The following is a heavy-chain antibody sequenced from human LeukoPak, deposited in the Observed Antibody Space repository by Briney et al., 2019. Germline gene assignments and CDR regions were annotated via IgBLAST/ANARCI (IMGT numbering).Heavy chain of an antibody. CDR2: ISSSGSTI. J-gene: IGHJ4*02. CDR3: VRDYGGSSPFDY. CDR1: GFTFSSYE. Sequence: GGSLRLSCAASGFTFSSYEMNWVRQAPGKGLEWVSYISSSGSTIYYADSVKGRFTISRDNAKNSLYLQMNSLRAEDTAVYYCVRDYGGSSPFDYWGQGTLVTVSS. D-gene: IGHD4-23*01. V-gene: IGHV3-48*03.